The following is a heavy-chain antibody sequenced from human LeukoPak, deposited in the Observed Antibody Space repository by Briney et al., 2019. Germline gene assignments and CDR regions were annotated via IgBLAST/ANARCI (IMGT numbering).Heavy chain of an antibody. Sequence: GASVKVSCKASGGTFSSYAMSWVRQAPGKGLEWVSAISGSGGSTYYADSVKGRFTISRDNSKNTLYLQMNSLRAEDTAVYYCAKDGASYGGYFYYYYYMDVWGKGTTVTISS. J-gene: IGHJ6*03. CDR3: AKDGASYGGYFYYYYYMDV. CDR2: ISGSGGST. CDR1: GGTFSSYA. D-gene: IGHD5-18*01. V-gene: IGHV3-23*01.